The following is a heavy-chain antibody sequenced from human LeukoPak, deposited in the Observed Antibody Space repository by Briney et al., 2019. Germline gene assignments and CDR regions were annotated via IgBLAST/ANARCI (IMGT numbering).Heavy chain of an antibody. CDR1: GFTVSSNY. CDR2: IYSGGST. CDR3: ARDSAQLGLDY. D-gene: IGHD1-7*01. V-gene: IGHV3-53*01. J-gene: IGHJ4*02. Sequence: GGSLRLSCAASGFTVSSNYVSWVRQAPGKGLEWVSVIYSGGSTYYADSVKGRFTISRDNSKNTLYLQMNSLRAEDTAVYYCARDSAQLGLDYWGQGTLVTVSS.